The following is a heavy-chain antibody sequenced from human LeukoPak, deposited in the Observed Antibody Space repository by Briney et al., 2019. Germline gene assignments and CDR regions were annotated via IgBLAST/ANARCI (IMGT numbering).Heavy chain of an antibody. CDR3: ARFGSGWYFDY. CDR1: GFTFSSYG. Sequence: GGSLRLSCAASGFTFSSYGMHWVRQAPGKGLEWGAVIWYDGSNKYYADSVKGRFTISRDNSKNTLYLQMNSLRAEDTAVYYCARFGSGWYFDYWGQGTLVTVSS. CDR2: IWYDGSNK. J-gene: IGHJ4*02. D-gene: IGHD6-19*01. V-gene: IGHV3-33*01.